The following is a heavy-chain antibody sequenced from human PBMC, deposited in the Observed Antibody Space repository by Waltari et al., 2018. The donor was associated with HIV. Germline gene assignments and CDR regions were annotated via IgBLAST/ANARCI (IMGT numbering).Heavy chain of an antibody. CDR2: INHSGST. J-gene: IGHJ6*02. D-gene: IGHD2-2*01. CDR1: GGSFSGSY. Sequence: QVQLRQWGAGLLKPSETLSLTCAVYGGSFSGSYWSWIRQPPGKGLEWIGEINHSGSTNYNPSLKSRVTISGDPSKNHFSLKLTSVTAADTAVFYCARARLVSRGQYCSTTSCLPHYYYYYGMDVWGQGTTVTVSS. V-gene: IGHV4-34*01. CDR3: ARARLVSRGQYCSTTSCLPHYYYYYGMDV.